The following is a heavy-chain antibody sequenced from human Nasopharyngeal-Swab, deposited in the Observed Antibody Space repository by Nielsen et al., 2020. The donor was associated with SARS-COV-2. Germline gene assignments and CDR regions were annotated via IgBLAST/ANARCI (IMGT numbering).Heavy chain of an antibody. CDR2: FDPEDGET. V-gene: IGHV1-24*01. CDR1: GYTLTELS. Sequence: ASVKVSCKVSGYTLTELSMHWVRQAPGKGLEWMGGFDPEDGETIYAQKFQGRVTMTEDTPTDTAYMELSSLRSEDTAVYYCRVVPAAMWYYYYGMDVWGQGTTVTVSS. J-gene: IGHJ6*02. D-gene: IGHD2-2*01. CDR3: RVVPAAMWYYYYGMDV.